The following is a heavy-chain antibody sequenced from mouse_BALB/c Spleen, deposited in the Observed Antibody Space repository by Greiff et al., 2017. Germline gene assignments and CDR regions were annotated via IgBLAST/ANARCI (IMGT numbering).Heavy chain of an antibody. J-gene: IGHJ3*01. D-gene: IGHD4-1*01. Sequence: VMLVESGAELVRPGVSVKISCKGSGYTFTDYAMHWVKQSHAKSLEWIGVISTYYGDASYNQKFKGKATMTVDKSSSTAYMELARLTSEDSAIYYCARSESGTRFAYWGQGTLVTVSA. CDR1: GYTFTDYA. CDR3: ARSESGTRFAY. V-gene: IGHV1S137*01. CDR2: ISTYYGDA.